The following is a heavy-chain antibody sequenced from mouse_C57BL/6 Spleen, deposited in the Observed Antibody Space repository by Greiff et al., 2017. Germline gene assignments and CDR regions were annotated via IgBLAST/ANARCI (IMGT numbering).Heavy chain of an antibody. D-gene: IGHD3-2*02. Sequence: EVNVVESEGGLVQPGSSMKLSCTASGFTFSDYYMAWVRQVPEKGLEWVANINYDGSSTYYLDSLKSRFIISRDNAKNILYLQMSSLKSEDTATYYCAREGDSSGSFDYWGQGTTLTVSS. CDR3: AREGDSSGSFDY. J-gene: IGHJ2*01. CDR1: GFTFSDYY. V-gene: IGHV5-16*01. CDR2: INYDGSST.